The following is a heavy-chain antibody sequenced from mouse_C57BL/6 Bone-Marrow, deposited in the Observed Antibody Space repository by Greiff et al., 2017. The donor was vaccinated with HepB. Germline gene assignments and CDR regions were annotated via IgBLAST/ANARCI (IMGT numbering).Heavy chain of an antibody. Sequence: QVQLQQSGPELVKPGASVKISCKASGYAFSSSWMNWVKQRPGKGLEWIGRIYPGDGDTNYNGKFKGKATLTADKSSSTAYMQLSSLTSEDSAVYFCARDRQGYYAMDYWGQGTSVTVSS. CDR1: GYAFSSSW. CDR2: IYPGDGDT. CDR3: ARDRQGYYAMDY. V-gene: IGHV1-82*01. J-gene: IGHJ4*01.